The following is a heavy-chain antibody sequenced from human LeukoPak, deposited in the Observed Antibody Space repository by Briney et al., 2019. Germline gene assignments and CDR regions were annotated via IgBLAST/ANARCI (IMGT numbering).Heavy chain of an antibody. Sequence: SETLSLTCTVSGGSISSYYWSWIRQPPGKGLEWIGYIYYSGSTNYNPSLKSRVTISVGTSKNQFSLKLSSVTAADTAVYYCARSQRWFDYWGQGTLVTVSS. V-gene: IGHV4-59*01. CDR2: IYYSGST. D-gene: IGHD4-23*01. CDR1: GGSISSYY. J-gene: IGHJ4*02. CDR3: ARSQRWFDY.